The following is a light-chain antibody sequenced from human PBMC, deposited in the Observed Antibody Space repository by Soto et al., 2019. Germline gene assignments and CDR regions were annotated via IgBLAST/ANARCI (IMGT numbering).Light chain of an antibody. Sequence: QLVLTQSPSASASLGASVKLTCTLSSGHSNYAIAWHQQQPEKGPRYLMKLNNDGSHSKGDGIPDRFSGSSSGAERYLTISSLQSEDEADYYCQTWGSGGVFGGGTKLPS. CDR3: QTWGSGGV. CDR2: LNNDGSH. V-gene: IGLV4-69*01. J-gene: IGLJ3*02. CDR1: SGHSNYA.